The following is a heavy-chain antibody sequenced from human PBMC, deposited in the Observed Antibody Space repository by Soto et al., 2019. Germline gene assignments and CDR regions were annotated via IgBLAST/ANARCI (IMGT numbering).Heavy chain of an antibody. J-gene: IGHJ6*02. CDR1: GFTFTSSA. CDR3: AADLGLRYFDWLLYRYGMDV. D-gene: IGHD3-9*01. V-gene: IGHV1-58*02. CDR2: IVVGSGNT. Sequence: SVKVSCKASGFTFTSSAMQWVRQARGQRLEWIGWIVVGSGNTNYAQKFQERVTITRDMSTSTAYMELSSLRSEDTAVYYCAADLGLRYFDWLLYRYGMDVWGQGTTVTSP.